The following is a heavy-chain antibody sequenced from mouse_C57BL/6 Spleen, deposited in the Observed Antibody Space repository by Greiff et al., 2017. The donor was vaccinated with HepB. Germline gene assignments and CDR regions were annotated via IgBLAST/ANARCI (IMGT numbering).Heavy chain of an antibody. CDR2: IYPGSGST. CDR1: GYTFTSYW. D-gene: IGHD1-1*01. CDR3: ARGIYYYGSSPHAMDY. V-gene: IGHV1-55*01. J-gene: IGHJ4*01. Sequence: VQLQQPGAELVKPGASVKMSCKASGYTFTSYWITWVKQRPGQGLEWIGDIYPGSGSTNYNEKFKSKATLTVDTSSSTAYMKLSSLTSEDSAVYYCARGIYYYGSSPHAMDYWGQGTSVTVSS.